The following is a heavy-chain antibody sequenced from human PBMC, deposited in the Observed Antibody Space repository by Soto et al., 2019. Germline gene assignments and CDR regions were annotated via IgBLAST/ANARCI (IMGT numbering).Heavy chain of an antibody. V-gene: IGHV4-39*01. J-gene: IGHJ4*02. CDR3: ARQIVGYFDD. Sequence: SETLSLTCTVSGGSISSSSYYWGWIRQPPGKGLEWIGSIYYSGSTYYNPSLKSRVTISVDTSKNQFSLKLSSVTAADTAVYYCARQIVGYFDDWGQGTLVTVSS. CDR1: GGSISSSSYY. D-gene: IGHD1-26*01. CDR2: IYYSGST.